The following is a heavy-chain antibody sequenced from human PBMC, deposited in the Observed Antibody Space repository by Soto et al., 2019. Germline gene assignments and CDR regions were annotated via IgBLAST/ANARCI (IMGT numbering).Heavy chain of an antibody. CDR2: ISYDGSNK. J-gene: IGHJ4*02. Sequence: QVQLVESGGGVVQPGRSLRLSCAASGFTFSSYGMHWVRQDPGKGLEWVAVISYDGSNKYYADSVKGRFTISRDNYKNTLYLQMNSLRAEDTAVYYCAKDWGSGWYFDYWGQGTLVTVSS. D-gene: IGHD6-19*01. CDR3: AKDWGSGWYFDY. CDR1: GFTFSSYG. V-gene: IGHV3-30*18.